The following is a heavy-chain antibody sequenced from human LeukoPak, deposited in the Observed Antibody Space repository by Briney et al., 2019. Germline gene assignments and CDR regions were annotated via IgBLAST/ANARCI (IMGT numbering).Heavy chain of an antibody. CDR1: GGSISGYY. CDR2: IYYSGST. Sequence: SETLSLTCTVSGGSISGYYWSWIRQPPGKGLEWIGYIYYSGSTNYNPSLKSRVTISVDTSKNQFSLKLSSVTAADTAVYYCARFSGDYHNWFDPWGQGTLVTVSS. J-gene: IGHJ5*02. V-gene: IGHV4-59*08. D-gene: IGHD4-17*01. CDR3: ARFSGDYHNWFDP.